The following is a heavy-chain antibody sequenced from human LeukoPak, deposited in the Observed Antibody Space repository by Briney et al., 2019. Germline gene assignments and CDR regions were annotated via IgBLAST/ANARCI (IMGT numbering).Heavy chain of an antibody. D-gene: IGHD6-13*01. J-gene: IGHJ6*03. CDR3: ARDPTYSQYMDV. V-gene: IGHV3-48*04. Sequence: GGSLRLSCAASGFTFRDYNMHWVRQAPGKGLEWVSHISGGTNSKGYSESVRGRFTISRDDAVNILYLQLNSLRAEDTAVYYCARDPTYSQYMDVWGKGTTVTVSS. CDR1: GFTFRDYN. CDR2: ISGGTNSK.